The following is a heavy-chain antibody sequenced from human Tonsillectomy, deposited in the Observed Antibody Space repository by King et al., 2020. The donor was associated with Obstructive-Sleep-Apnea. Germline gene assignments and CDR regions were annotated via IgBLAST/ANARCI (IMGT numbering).Heavy chain of an antibody. D-gene: IGHD5-18*01. J-gene: IGHJ4*02. Sequence: VQLVESGGGLVQPGRSLRLSCTASGFTFGDYAMSWFRQAPGKGLEWVGFIRSKAYGGTTEYAASVKGRFTISRDDSKSIATLQMNSLKTEDTAVYYCTRARYSYGPPLFDYWGQGTLVTVSS. CDR3: TRARYSYGPPLFDY. CDR1: GFTFGDYA. CDR2: IRSKAYGGTT. V-gene: IGHV3-49*03.